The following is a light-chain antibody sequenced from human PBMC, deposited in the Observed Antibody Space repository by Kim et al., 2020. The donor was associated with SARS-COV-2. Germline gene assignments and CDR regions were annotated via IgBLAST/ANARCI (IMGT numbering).Light chain of an antibody. Sequence: SVKLTCTLSSGHSSYAIAWHQQRPEKGPRYLMKLNSDGSHSKGDGIPDRFSGSSSGAERYLTISSLQSEDEADYYCQTWGTGIHVFGTGTKVTVL. CDR2: LNSDGSH. CDR1: SGHSSYA. CDR3: QTWGTGIHV. J-gene: IGLJ1*01. V-gene: IGLV4-69*01.